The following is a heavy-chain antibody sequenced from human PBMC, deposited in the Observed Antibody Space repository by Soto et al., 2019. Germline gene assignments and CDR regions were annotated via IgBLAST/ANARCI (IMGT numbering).Heavy chain of an antibody. J-gene: IGHJ4*02. CDR3: ARTHSGSYYSVFNY. Sequence: SETLSLTCVVSNFSISSGYYWGWIRQSPGKGLEWVASIYRSGTTSYNPSLKSRVTISVDPSKNQFSLMLTAVTAADTAVYYCARTHSGSYYSVFNYWGRGSLVTVSS. CDR1: NFSISSGYY. CDR2: IYRSGTT. D-gene: IGHD1-26*01. V-gene: IGHV4-38-2*01.